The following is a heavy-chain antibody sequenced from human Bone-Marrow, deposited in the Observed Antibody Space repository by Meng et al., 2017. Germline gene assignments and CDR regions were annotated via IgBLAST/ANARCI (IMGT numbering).Heavy chain of an antibody. Sequence: ASVKVSCKASGYTFTGYYMHWVRQAPGQGLEWMGWINPNSGGTNYAQKFQGRVTMTRDTSISTAYMELSRLRSDDTAVYYCARVLVATITFEALYWGQGTRVTVSS. D-gene: IGHD5-12*01. CDR1: GYTFTGYY. V-gene: IGHV1-2*02. CDR3: ARVLVATITFEALY. CDR2: INPNSGGT. J-gene: IGHJ4*02.